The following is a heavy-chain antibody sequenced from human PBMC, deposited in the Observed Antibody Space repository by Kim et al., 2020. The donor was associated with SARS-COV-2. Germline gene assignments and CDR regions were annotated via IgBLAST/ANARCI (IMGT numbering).Heavy chain of an antibody. D-gene: IGHD6-13*01. CDR1: GFTFSSYA. Sequence: GGSLRLSCSASGFTFSSYAMQWDRQAPGKGLEYVSAISSKGGSTYYADSAKGRFTISRDNSKNTLYLQMSSLRAEDTAVYYCVKELRNSGSWHDAFDIWGRGTMVTVSS. V-gene: IGHV3-64D*09. J-gene: IGHJ3*02. CDR2: ISSKGGST. CDR3: VKELRNSGSWHDAFDI.